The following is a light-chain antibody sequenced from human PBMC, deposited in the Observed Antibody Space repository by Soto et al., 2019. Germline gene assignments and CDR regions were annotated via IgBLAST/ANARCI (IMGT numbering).Light chain of an antibody. CDR1: QGISSY. V-gene: IGKV1-9*01. CDR3: QQLNSYPPMYT. J-gene: IGKJ2*01. Sequence: DIQLTQSPSFLSASVGDRVTITCRASQGISSYLAWYQQKPEKAPKLLIYAASTLQSGVPSRFSGSGSGTEFTLTISSLQPEDFATYYCQQLNSYPPMYTFGQGTKLEIK. CDR2: AAS.